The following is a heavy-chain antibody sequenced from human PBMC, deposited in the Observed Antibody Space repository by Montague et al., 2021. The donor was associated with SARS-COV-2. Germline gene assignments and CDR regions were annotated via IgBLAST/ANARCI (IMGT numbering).Heavy chain of an antibody. V-gene: IGHV4-4*02. CDR2: IYHSGST. CDR3: ASRGAGWFGSNPERFDY. D-gene: IGHD3-10*01. J-gene: IGHJ4*02. Sequence: SETLSLTCAVSGGSISSSNWWCWVRQPPGKGLEWIGEIYHSGSTNYNPFLKSRATISVDKSKHQFSLKLSSVTAADTAVYYCASRGAGWFGSNPERFDYWGQGTLVTVSS. CDR1: GGSISSSNW.